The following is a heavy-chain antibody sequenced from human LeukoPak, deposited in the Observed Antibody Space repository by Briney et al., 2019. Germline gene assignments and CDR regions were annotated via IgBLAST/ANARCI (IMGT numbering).Heavy chain of an antibody. CDR3: ARGDLDSSRWYKY. D-gene: IGHD6-13*01. CDR1: GFTFSSYE. CDR2: ISNSGSSK. Sequence: GGSLRLSCAASGFTFSSYEMSWVRQAPGKGLEWVSYISNSGSSKYYADSVKGRFTISRDNAKNSLYLQMSSLRAEDTAVYYCARGDLDSSRWYKYWGQGTLVTVSS. V-gene: IGHV3-48*03. J-gene: IGHJ4*02.